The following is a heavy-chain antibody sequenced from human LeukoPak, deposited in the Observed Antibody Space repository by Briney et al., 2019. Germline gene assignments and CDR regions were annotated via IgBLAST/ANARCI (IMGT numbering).Heavy chain of an antibody. CDR3: ARSVTPTVMYDAFDI. CDR1: GYSFTNFW. V-gene: IGHV5-51*01. Sequence: GESLKISCKGSGYSFTNFWIGWVRQMPGKGLEWMGIIYPGDSDTRYSPSFQGQVTISADKSISTAYLQWSSLKASDTAMYYCARSVTPTVMYDAFDIWGQGTMVTVSS. CDR2: IYPGDSDT. D-gene: IGHD4-23*01. J-gene: IGHJ3*02.